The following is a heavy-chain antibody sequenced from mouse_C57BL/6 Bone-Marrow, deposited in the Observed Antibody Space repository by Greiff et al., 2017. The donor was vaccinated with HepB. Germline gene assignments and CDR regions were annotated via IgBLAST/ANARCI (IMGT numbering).Heavy chain of an antibody. D-gene: IGHD1-1*02. CDR3: AIKGRLWD. CDR2: INPGSGGT. Sequence: QVQLQQSGAELVRPGTSVKVSCKASGYAFTNYLIEWVKQRPGQGLEWIGVINPGSGGTNYNEKFKGKATLTADKSSSTAYMQLSSLTSEDSAVYFCAIKGRLWDWGQGTLVTVSA. CDR1: GYAFTNYL. J-gene: IGHJ3*01. V-gene: IGHV1-54*01.